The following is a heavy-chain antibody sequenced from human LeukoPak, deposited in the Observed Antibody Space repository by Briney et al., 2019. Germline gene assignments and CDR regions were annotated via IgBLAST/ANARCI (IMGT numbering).Heavy chain of an antibody. V-gene: IGHV3-66*03. D-gene: IGHD4-17*01. Sequence: AGGSLRLSCAASGFTVSSNYMSWVRQAPGKGLEWVSVIYSCGSTYYADSVKGRFTISRDNAKNSLYLQMNSLRAEDTAVYYCARSRGVTTRWGFDYWGQGTLVTVST. CDR2: IYSCGST. CDR3: ARSRGVTTRWGFDY. CDR1: GFTVSSNY. J-gene: IGHJ4*02.